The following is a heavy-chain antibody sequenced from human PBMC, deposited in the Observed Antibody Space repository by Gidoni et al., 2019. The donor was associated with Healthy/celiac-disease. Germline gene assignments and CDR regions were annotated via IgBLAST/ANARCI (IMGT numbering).Heavy chain of an antibody. CDR3: AKDPRYDSSGYYSEDAFDI. CDR2: SSGSGGST. CDR1: GFTSISGA. D-gene: IGHD3-22*01. V-gene: IGHV3-23*01. Sequence: EVQPLESGGGLGQTGGSLRISRGASGFTSISGAMSWVRQDPGMGLGGVSASSGSGGSTYYADSVNGRFTISRDNSKNTLYLQMNSLRAEDTAVYYCAKDPRYDSSGYYSEDAFDIWGQGTMVTVSS. J-gene: IGHJ3*02.